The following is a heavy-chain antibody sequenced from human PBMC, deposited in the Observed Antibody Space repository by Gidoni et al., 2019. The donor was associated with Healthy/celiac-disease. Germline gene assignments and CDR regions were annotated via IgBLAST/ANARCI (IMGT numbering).Heavy chain of an antibody. D-gene: IGHD3-22*01. CDR2: IYSGGST. J-gene: IGHJ4*02. CDR1: GFTVSSNY. Sequence: CGAAGFTVSSNYMSWVRQAPGKGLEWVPVIYSGGSTYYADSVKGRCTISRDNAKNTLYLQMNSLRAEDTAVYYCARAPGGGYYQYYFDYWGQGTLVTVSA. CDR3: ARAPGGGYYQYYFDY. V-gene: IGHV3-66*01.